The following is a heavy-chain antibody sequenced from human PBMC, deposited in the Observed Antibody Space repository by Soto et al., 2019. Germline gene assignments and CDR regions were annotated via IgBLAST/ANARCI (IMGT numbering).Heavy chain of an antibody. CDR3: SRGRRTAVTIDY. J-gene: IGHJ4*02. V-gene: IGHV4-34*01. CDR1: GGSCSGYY. CDR2: INHSGST. D-gene: IGHD4-17*01. Sequence: SETLSLTCAVYGGSCSGYYWSWIRQPPGKGLEWIGEINHSGSTNYNPSLKSRVTISVDTSKNQFSLKLSSVTAADTAVYYCSRGRRTAVTIDYWGQGTLVTVS.